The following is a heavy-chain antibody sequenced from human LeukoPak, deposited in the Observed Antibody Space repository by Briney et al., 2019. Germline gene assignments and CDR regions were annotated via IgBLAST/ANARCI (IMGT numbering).Heavy chain of an antibody. CDR1: GFTFSSYG. CDR3: AKDTRGDYGWDFDY. Sequence: GGSLRLSCAASGFTFSSYGMHWVRQAPGKGLEWVAFIRYDGSNKYYADSVKGRFTISRDNSKNTLYLQMNSLGAEDAAVYYCAKDTRGDYGWDFDYWGQGTLVTVSS. V-gene: IGHV3-30*02. J-gene: IGHJ4*02. CDR2: IRYDGSNK. D-gene: IGHD3-10*01.